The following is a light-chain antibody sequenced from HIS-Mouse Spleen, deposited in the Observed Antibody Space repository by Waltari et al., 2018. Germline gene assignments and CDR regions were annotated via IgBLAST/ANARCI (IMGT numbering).Light chain of an antibody. J-gene: IGKJ4*01. V-gene: IGKV1-27*01. CDR3: QRTYNALT. Sequence: NQLPQSPAPPAASVGVRVTTTCRGNKGISSYLNWYRQKPGKVPKLLIYSASNLQSGVPSRFSGSGSGTDFTLTISSLQPEDVATYYGQRTYNALTFGGGTKVEIK. CDR1: KGISSY. CDR2: SAS.